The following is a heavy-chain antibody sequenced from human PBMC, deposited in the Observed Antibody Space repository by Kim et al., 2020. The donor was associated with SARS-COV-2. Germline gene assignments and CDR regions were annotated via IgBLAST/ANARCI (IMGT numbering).Heavy chain of an antibody. D-gene: IGHD3-3*01. V-gene: IGHV3-43*02. Sequence: GGSLRLSCAASGFTFDDYAMHWVRQAPGKGLEWVSLISGDGGSTYYADSVKGRFTISRDNSKNSLYLQMNSLRTEDTALYYCAKDDSPYDFWSGPTYYYYGMDVWGQGTTVTVSS. J-gene: IGHJ6*02. CDR2: ISGDGGST. CDR3: AKDDSPYDFWSGPTYYYYGMDV. CDR1: GFTFDDYA.